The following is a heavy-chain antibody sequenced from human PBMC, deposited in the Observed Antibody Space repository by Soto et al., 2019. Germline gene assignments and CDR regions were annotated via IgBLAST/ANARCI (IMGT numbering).Heavy chain of an antibody. Sequence: GGSLRLSCAASGFTFSSYAMSWVRQAPGKGLEWVSAISGSGGSTYYTDSVKGRFTISRDNSKNTLYLQMNSLRAEDTAIYYCARVRFGQWGYAMDVWGQGTTVTVSS. CDR2: ISGSGGST. CDR3: ARVRFGQWGYAMDV. V-gene: IGHV3-23*01. J-gene: IGHJ6*02. CDR1: GFTFSSYA. D-gene: IGHD3-10*01.